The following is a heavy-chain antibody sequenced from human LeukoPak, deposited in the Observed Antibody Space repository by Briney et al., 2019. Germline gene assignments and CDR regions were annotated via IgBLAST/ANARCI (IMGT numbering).Heavy chain of an antibody. CDR1: GYSFTSYW. J-gene: IGHJ5*02. Sequence: GESPKIPCKGSGYSFTSYWIGWGRQMPGKGLEWMGIIYPGDSDTRYSPSFQGPVTISADKSISTAYLQWSSMKASDTAMYYCARGSGWWDNWFDPWGQGTLVTVSS. D-gene: IGHD6-19*01. CDR3: ARGSGWWDNWFDP. V-gene: IGHV5-51*01. CDR2: IYPGDSDT.